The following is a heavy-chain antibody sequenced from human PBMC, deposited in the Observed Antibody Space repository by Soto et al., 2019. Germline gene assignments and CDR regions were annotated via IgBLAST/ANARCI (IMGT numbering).Heavy chain of an antibody. J-gene: IGHJ6*02. D-gene: IGHD3-10*01. CDR3: ARGRAYGSGSYYSEYYYGMDV. CDR1: GGSISSGGYS. Sequence: SETRSLTCDVSGGSISSGGYSWRWMWQPPDKGLEWIGYIYHSGSTYYNPSLKSRVTISVDTSKNQFSLKLSSVTAADTAVYYCARGRAYGSGSYYSEYYYGMDVWGQGTTVTVSS. CDR2: IYHSGST. V-gene: IGHV4-30-2*05.